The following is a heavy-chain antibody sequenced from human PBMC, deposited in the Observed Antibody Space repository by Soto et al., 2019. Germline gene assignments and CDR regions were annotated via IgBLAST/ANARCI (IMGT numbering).Heavy chain of an antibody. J-gene: IGHJ2*01. CDR3: ARVGYGHHYWYFDL. D-gene: IGHD4-17*01. V-gene: IGHV4-30-2*01. Sequence: QLQLQESGSGLVKPSQTLSLTCAVSGGSISSGAYSWSWIRQPPGKGLEWIGYIYHTGSTYYNPSLKSRVTISMDRSKKQFSLRLGSVTAADTAVYYCARVGYGHHYWYFDLWGRGTLVTVSS. CDR1: GGSISSGAYS. CDR2: IYHTGST.